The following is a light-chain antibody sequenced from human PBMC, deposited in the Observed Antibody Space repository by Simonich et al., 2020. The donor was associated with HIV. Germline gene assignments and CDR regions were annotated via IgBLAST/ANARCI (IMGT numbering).Light chain of an antibody. Sequence: EIVMTQSPATLSVSPGERATPSCRASQSVSSYLAWYQQKPGQAPLLLIYDASNRATGIPARFSGSGSGTDFTLTISSLEPEDFAVYYCQQRSNWPPITFGQGTRLEIK. J-gene: IGKJ5*01. CDR3: QQRSNWPPIT. V-gene: IGKV3-11*01. CDR1: QSVSSY. CDR2: DAS.